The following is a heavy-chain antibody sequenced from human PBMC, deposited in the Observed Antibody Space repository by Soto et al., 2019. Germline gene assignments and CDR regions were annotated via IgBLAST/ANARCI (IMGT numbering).Heavy chain of an antibody. Sequence: SETLSLTCAVSGYSISSSNWWGWIRQPPGKGLEWIGYIYYSGTTYYNPSLKSRVTMSVDTSKNQFSLKLTSVTAVDTAVYYCARVGGFGATTIDYWGQGTLVTVSS. CDR1: GYSISSSNW. CDR3: ARVGGFGATTIDY. CDR2: IYYSGTT. J-gene: IGHJ4*02. D-gene: IGHD3-10*01. V-gene: IGHV4-28*03.